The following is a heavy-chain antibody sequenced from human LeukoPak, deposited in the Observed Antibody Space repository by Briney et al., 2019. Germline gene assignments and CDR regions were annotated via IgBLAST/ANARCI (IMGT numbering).Heavy chain of an antibody. V-gene: IGHV1-69*13. J-gene: IGHJ4*02. CDR2: IIPIFGTA. CDR1: GGTFSSYA. D-gene: IGHD3-3*01. Sequence: SVKVSCKASGGTFSSYAISWVRQAPGQGLEWMGGIIPIFGTANYAQKFQGRVTITADESTSTAYMELNSLRAEDTAVYYCARDFWSGYYVGTESDYWGQGTLVTVSS. CDR3: ARDFWSGYYVGTESDY.